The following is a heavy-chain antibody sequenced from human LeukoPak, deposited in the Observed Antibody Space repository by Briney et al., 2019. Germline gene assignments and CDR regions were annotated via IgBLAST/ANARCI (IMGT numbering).Heavy chain of an antibody. Sequence: ASVKVSCKASGYTFTGYYMHWVRQAPGQGLEWMGWMNPNSGNTGYAQKFQGRVTMTRNTPISTAYMELSSLRSEDTAVYYCARGCRPYYYGSGSYSDWGQGTLVTVSS. CDR3: ARGCRPYYYGSGSYSD. D-gene: IGHD3-10*01. CDR1: GYTFTGYY. J-gene: IGHJ4*02. CDR2: MNPNSGNT. V-gene: IGHV1-8*02.